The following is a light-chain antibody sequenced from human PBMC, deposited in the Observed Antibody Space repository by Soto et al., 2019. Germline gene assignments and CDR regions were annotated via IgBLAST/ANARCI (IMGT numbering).Light chain of an antibody. V-gene: IGKV3-15*01. CDR2: SAS. CDR3: QQGHNWPLT. J-gene: IGKJ2*01. Sequence: EIVMTQSPATLSVSPGERATLSCRASQSMSTELAWYQQKPGQPPRLLIYSASTRATGVPARFTGSGSGSDFTLTISGLQSEEFAVYYCQQGHNWPLTFGQGTRLEI. CDR1: QSMSTE.